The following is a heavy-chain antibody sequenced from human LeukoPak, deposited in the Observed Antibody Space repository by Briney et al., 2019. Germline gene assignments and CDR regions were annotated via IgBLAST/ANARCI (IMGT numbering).Heavy chain of an antibody. Sequence: SETLSLTCAVYGGSFSGYYWSWIRQPPGKGLEWIGEINHSGSTNYNPSLKSRVTISVATSKNQFSLKLSSVTAADTAVYYCARDRGGTTVPTANWFDPWGQGTLVTVSS. D-gene: IGHD4-17*01. CDR3: ARDRGGTTVPTANWFDP. CDR1: GGSFSGYY. J-gene: IGHJ5*02. CDR2: INHSGST. V-gene: IGHV4-34*01.